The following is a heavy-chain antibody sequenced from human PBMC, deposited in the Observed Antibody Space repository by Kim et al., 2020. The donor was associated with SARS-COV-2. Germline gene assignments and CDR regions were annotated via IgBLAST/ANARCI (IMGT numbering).Heavy chain of an antibody. CDR1: GGTFSSYA. CDR3: AREGGMTTVTTGWAPYYGMDV. D-gene: IGHD4-17*01. V-gene: IGHV1-69*13. Sequence: SVKVSCKASGGTFSSYAISWVRQAPGQGLEWMGGIIPIFGTANYAQKFQGRVTITADESTSTAYMELSSLRSEDTAVYYCAREGGMTTVTTGWAPYYGMDVWGQGTTVTVSS. J-gene: IGHJ6*02. CDR2: IIPIFGTA.